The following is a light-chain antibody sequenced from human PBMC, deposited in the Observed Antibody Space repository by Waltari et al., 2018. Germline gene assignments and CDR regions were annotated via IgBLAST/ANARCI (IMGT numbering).Light chain of an antibody. V-gene: IGKV3-15*01. J-gene: IGKJ2*01. CDR3: QQFNTRYS. CDR1: RAIANN. CDR2: DAS. Sequence: EIVMTQSPATLSVSPGEVATLSCRASRAIANNLAWYQQKPGQPLRLLIYDASTRATSIPARFSGSWSGTEFTLTITSLQSEDSAVYFCQQFNTRYSFGQGTKLEIK.